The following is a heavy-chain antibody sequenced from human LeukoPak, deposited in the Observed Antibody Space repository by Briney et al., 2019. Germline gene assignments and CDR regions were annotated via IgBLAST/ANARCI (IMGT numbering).Heavy chain of an antibody. D-gene: IGHD6-13*01. V-gene: IGHV3-11*01. CDR3: ARRKHSSGWSPNEYYSDY. CDR2: ISNSGSTI. CDR1: GFTFSAYY. Sequence: GGSLRLSCAASGFTFSAYYMSSIRQAPGKGLEWVSYISNSGSTIYYAHSVKGRFTISRDNAKNSLYLQMNSLRAEDTAVYYCARRKHSSGWSPNEYYSDYWGQGTLVTVSS. J-gene: IGHJ4*02.